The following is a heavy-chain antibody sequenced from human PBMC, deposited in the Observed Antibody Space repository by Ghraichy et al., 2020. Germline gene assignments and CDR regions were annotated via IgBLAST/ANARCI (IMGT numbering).Heavy chain of an antibody. CDR3: ASRLGVPDARESGY. J-gene: IGHJ4*02. CDR1: EFTVRDNY. V-gene: IGHV3-53*01. Sequence: GGSLRLSCEASEFTVRDNYMSWVRLAPGKGLEWISVIYQNHNTYYANSVRGRFTVSRDDSKNTVYLQMNSLSAEDTAMYYCASRLGVPDARESGYWGQGTPVTVSS. CDR2: IYQNHNT. D-gene: IGHD3-10*01.